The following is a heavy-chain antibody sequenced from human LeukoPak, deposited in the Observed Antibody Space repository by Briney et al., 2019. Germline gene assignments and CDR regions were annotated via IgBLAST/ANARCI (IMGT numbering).Heavy chain of an antibody. J-gene: IGHJ4*02. CDR1: GYSFTNYW. Sequence: GESLKISCKASGYSFTNYWIGWVRQMPGKGLEWVGIIYPGDSDTRYSPSFQGQVTISADKSISTVYLQWSSLKASDTAMFYCATTPRQYSSSGFDYWGQGSLVTVSS. CDR3: ATTPRQYSSSGFDY. CDR2: IYPGDSDT. D-gene: IGHD6-13*01. V-gene: IGHV5-51*01.